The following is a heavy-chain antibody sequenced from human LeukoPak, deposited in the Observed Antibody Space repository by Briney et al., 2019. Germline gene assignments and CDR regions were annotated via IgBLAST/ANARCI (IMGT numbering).Heavy chain of an antibody. J-gene: IGHJ4*02. Sequence: PGGSLRLTCAASEFTFSSYSMNWVRQAPGKGLEWVSYISRSGDTIYFADSVTGRFTFSRDNAKNSLYLQMSSLRAEDTAVYYCARDHASDYWGQGALVTVSS. CDR3: ARDHASDY. D-gene: IGHD3-16*01. CDR2: ISRSGDTI. V-gene: IGHV3-48*04. CDR1: EFTFSSYS.